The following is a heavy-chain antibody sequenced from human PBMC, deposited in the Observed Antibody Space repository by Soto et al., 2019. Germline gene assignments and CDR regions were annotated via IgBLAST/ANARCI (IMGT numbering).Heavy chain of an antibody. CDR2: INPDSGGT. CDR3: ARALSFGSGTFDY. CDR1: GYTFTAYY. Sequence: QVQLVQSGAEVKKPGASVKVSCKTSGYTFTAYYIHWVRQAPGQGLEWMGCINPDSGGTKYAQKFQGRVTMTRDTSITTAYRDLSSLRSGDTAFYYCARALSFGSGTFDYWGQGTLVTVSS. D-gene: IGHD1-26*01. V-gene: IGHV1-2*02. J-gene: IGHJ4*02.